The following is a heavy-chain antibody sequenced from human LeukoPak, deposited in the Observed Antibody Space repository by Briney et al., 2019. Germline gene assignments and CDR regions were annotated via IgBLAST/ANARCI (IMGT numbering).Heavy chain of an antibody. V-gene: IGHV4-4*07. J-gene: IGHJ4*02. D-gene: IGHD3-16*01. Sequence: WIGRIYTSGSTNYNPSLKSRVTMSVDTSKNQFSLKLSSVTAADTAVYYCARDRNFGTLDYWGQGTLVTVSS. CDR2: IYTSGST. CDR3: ARDRNFGTLDY.